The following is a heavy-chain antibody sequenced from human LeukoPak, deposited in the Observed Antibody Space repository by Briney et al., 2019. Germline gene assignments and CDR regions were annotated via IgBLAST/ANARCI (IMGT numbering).Heavy chain of an antibody. CDR1: GFTFSSYW. Sequence: GGSLRLSCAASGFTFSSYWMSWVRQAPGKGLEWVANIKQDGSEEYYVDSVKGRFTISRDNAKNSLYLQMNSLRAEDTAVYYCARDHIAAAGLNYYYYMDVWGKGTTVTVSS. CDR2: IKQDGSEE. V-gene: IGHV3-7*01. J-gene: IGHJ6*03. D-gene: IGHD6-13*01. CDR3: ARDHIAAAGLNYYYYMDV.